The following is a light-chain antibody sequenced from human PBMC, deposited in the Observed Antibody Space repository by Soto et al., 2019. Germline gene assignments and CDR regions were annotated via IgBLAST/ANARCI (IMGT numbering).Light chain of an antibody. Sequence: QSALTQPRSVSGSPGQSVTISCTGTSSDVGGYNYVSWYQQHPGKAPKLMIYDVNKRPSGVPDRFSGSKSGNTASLTISGLQAEDVADYYCCSYAGSYTVVFGGGTKLTVL. V-gene: IGLV2-11*01. CDR1: SSDVGGYNY. CDR3: CSYAGSYTVV. CDR2: DVN. J-gene: IGLJ2*01.